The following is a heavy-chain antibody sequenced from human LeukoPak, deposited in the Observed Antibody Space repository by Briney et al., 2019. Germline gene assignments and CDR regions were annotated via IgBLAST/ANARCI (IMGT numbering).Heavy chain of an antibody. Sequence: SETLSLTCAVYGGSFSGYYWSWIRQPPGKGLEWIGEINHSGSTYYNPSLKSRVTIAVDTSKNQFSLKLTSVTAADTAVYYCARVGATYPHYYMDVWGKGTTVTVAS. CDR1: GGSFSGYY. D-gene: IGHD3-16*01. CDR2: INHSGST. J-gene: IGHJ6*03. CDR3: ARVGATYPHYYMDV. V-gene: IGHV4-34*01.